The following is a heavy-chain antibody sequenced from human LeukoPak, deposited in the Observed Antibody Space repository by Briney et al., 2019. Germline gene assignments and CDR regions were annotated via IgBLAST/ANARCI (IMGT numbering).Heavy chain of an antibody. CDR2: IIPIFGTA. V-gene: IGHV1-69*01. CDR3: ARDMVRLPYYYYYMDV. CDR1: GGTFSSYA. J-gene: IGHJ6*03. D-gene: IGHD3-10*01. Sequence: SVKVSCKASGGTFSSYAISWVRQAPGQGLEWMGGIIPIFGTANYAQKFQGRVTITADESTSTDYMELSSLRSEDTAVYYCARDMVRLPYYYYYMDVWGKGTTVTVSS.